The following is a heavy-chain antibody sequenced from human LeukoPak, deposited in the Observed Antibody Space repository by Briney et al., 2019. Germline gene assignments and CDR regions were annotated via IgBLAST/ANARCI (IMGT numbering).Heavy chain of an antibody. Sequence: SETLSLTCTVSGGSISSYYWSWIRQPPGKGLEWIGYIYYSGSTNYNPSLKSRVTISVDTSRTSSKLSSVTAADTAVYYCARLSTYYYDSSGSDYWGQGTLVTVSS. D-gene: IGHD3-22*01. CDR3: ARLSTYYYDSSGSDY. V-gene: IGHV4-59*08. CDR2: IYYSGST. J-gene: IGHJ4*02. CDR1: GGSISSYY.